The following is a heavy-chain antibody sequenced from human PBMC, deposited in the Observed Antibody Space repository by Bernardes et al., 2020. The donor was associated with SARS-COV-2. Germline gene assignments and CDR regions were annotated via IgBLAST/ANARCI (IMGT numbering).Heavy chain of an antibody. CDR2: IIPLTGVA. D-gene: IGHD4-4*01. Sequence: SVKVSCKASRDTSSTFAFNWVRQAPGQGPEWMGRIIPLTGVADYAQTFQGRLSFSADDSTSTFHMELTNLKSADTAVYFCAKQSLRTGPLTYWGQGTLVTVSS. J-gene: IGHJ4*02. CDR1: RDTSSTFA. CDR3: AKQSLRTGPLTY. V-gene: IGHV1-69*04.